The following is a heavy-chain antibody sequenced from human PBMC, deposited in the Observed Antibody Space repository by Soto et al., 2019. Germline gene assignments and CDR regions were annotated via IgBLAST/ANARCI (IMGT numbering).Heavy chain of an antibody. Sequence: QVQLQESGPRLVKPSQTLSLTCTVSGDSISRGGYYWNWLRQHPRKGLEWIGYIYHSGSTIYNPSLNSRVTISVDTSKNRLSLELSNVTAADTAIYYCARDGAGAYGLGWFDPWGQGILVTVSS. CDR2: IYHSGST. V-gene: IGHV4-31*03. CDR3: ARDGAGAYGLGWFDP. D-gene: IGHD2-21*01. J-gene: IGHJ5*02. CDR1: GDSISRGGYY.